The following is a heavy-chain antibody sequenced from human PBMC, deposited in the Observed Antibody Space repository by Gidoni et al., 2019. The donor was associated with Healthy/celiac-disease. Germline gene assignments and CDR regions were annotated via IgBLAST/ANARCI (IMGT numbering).Heavy chain of an antibody. Sequence: EVQLVESGGGLVQPGGSLRLPCAAPGFTFSSYAMPWVRQAPGKGLEYVSAISSNGCSTYYANSVKCRFTISRDNSKNTLYLQMGSLRAEDMAVYYCARWSGYDYDGLDYWGQGTLVTVSS. J-gene: IGHJ4*02. V-gene: IGHV3-64*01. CDR1: GFTFSSYA. CDR3: ARWSGYDYDGLDY. CDR2: ISSNGCST. D-gene: IGHD5-12*01.